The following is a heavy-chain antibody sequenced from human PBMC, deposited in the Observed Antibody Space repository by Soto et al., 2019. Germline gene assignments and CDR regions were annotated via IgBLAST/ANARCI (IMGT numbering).Heavy chain of an antibody. Sequence: GGSLRLSCAASGFTFSSYGMHWVRQAPGKGLEWVAVIWYDGSNKYYADSVKGRFTISRDNSKNTLYLQMNSLGAEDTAVYYCARDEYYYDSSGYFDHPFDYWGQGTLVTVSS. CDR3: ARDEYYYDSSGYFDHPFDY. CDR1: GFTFSSYG. J-gene: IGHJ4*02. V-gene: IGHV3-33*01. D-gene: IGHD3-22*01. CDR2: IWYDGSNK.